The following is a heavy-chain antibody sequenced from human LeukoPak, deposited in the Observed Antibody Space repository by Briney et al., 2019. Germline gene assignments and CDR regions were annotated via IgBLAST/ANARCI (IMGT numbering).Heavy chain of an antibody. V-gene: IGHV3-30*18. D-gene: IGHD4-11*01. CDR1: GFTFSSYA. CDR3: AKSGLYSNYGGWFDP. CDR2: ISYDGSNK. Sequence: GGSLRLSCAASGFTFSSYAMHLVRQAPGKGLEWVAVISYDGSNKYYADSVKGRFTISRDNSKNTLYLQMNSLRAEDTAVYYCAKSGLYSNYGGWFDPWGQGTLVTVSS. J-gene: IGHJ5*02.